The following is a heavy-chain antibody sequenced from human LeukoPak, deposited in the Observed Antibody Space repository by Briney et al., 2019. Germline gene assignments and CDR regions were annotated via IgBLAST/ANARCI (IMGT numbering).Heavy chain of an antibody. V-gene: IGHV3-48*03. CDR1: GFTFSSYE. D-gene: IGHD3-10*02. Sequence: GGSLRLSCAASGFTFSSYEMNWVRQAPGKGLEWVSYISSSGSTVYYADSVKGRFTISRDNAKNSLYLQMNSLRAEDTAVYYCAELGITMIGGVWGKGTTVTISS. J-gene: IGHJ6*04. CDR2: ISSSGSTV. CDR3: AELGITMIGGV.